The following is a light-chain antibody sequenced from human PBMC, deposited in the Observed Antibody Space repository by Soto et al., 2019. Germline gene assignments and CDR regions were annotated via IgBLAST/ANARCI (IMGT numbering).Light chain of an antibody. Sequence: EFVLTQSPGTLSLSPGERATLSCRASQTVINNYLAWYQQKPGPAPRLLIYDASSRATGIPDRFSGGGSGTDFTLTISRLEPEDFAVYYCQQFSSYPLTFGGGTKVDIK. J-gene: IGKJ4*01. CDR1: QTVINNY. V-gene: IGKV3-20*01. CDR3: QQFSSYPLT. CDR2: DAS.